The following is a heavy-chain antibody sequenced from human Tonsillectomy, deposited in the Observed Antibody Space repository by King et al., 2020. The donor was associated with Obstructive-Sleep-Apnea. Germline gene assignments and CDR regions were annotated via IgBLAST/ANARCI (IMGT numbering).Heavy chain of an antibody. CDR3: ARDGHGSPFDY. V-gene: IGHV4-31*03. Sequence: QLQESGPGLVKPSQTLSLTCTVSDGSISSGGSYWSWIRQHPGKGLEWIGYIYYSGSTYYNPSLKSRVTISLDTSKNQFSLKLSSLTAADTAVYYCARDGHGSPFDYWGQGTLVTVSS. CDR2: IYYSGST. J-gene: IGHJ4*02. CDR1: DGSISSGGSY. D-gene: IGHD5-24*01.